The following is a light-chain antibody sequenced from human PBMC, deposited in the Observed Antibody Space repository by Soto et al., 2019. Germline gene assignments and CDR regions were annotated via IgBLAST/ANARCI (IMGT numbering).Light chain of an antibody. CDR1: QSVSTW. Sequence: EIQMTQSPSTLSSSVGDRVTITCRASQSVSTWLAWYQKKPGKAPKLLIYKASSLESGVPSRFSGSGSGTEFTLTISSLQPDDFATYYCQQYNSWTCGQGTKVDIK. V-gene: IGKV1-5*03. CDR2: KAS. J-gene: IGKJ1*01. CDR3: QQYNSWT.